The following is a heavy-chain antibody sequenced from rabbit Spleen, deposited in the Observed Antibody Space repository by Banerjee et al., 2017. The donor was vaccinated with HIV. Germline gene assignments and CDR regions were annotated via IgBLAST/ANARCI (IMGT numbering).Heavy chain of an antibody. J-gene: IGHJ2*01. D-gene: IGHD1-1*01. Sequence: QSLEESGGDLVKPGASLTLTCIASGVSFSGGYYVCWVRQAPWKGLEWIGCIETGSGSTYYASWAKGRFTVSKTSSTTLTLQVTSLTAADTAIYFCARNYVNAFDPWGPGTLVTVS. CDR1: GVSFSGGYY. V-gene: IGHV1S40*01. CDR2: IETGSGST. CDR3: ARNYVNAFDP.